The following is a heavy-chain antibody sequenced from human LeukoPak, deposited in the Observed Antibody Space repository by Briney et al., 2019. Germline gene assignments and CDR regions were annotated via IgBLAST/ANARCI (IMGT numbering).Heavy chain of an antibody. J-gene: IGHJ4*02. Sequence: ASVKVSCKASGYTFTGYYMHWVRQAPGQGLEWMGRINPNSGGTNYAQKFQGRVTMTRDTSISTAYMELSRLRSDDTAVYYCSRDPTVAAAGRSNEYWGQGTLVTVSS. D-gene: IGHD6-13*01. CDR2: INPNSGGT. V-gene: IGHV1-2*06. CDR1: GYTFTGYY. CDR3: SRDPTVAAAGRSNEY.